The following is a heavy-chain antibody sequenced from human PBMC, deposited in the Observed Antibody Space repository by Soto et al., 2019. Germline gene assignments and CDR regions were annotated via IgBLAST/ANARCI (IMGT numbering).Heavy chain of an antibody. CDR2: LNPKSGMT. J-gene: IGHJ4*02. CDR3: ARVAGGSGY. Sequence: VRQTNGQGLEWMGWLNPKSGMTGSAQKFQGRVTMTRDSSISTVYMELSSLRSEDKAVYYSARVAGGSGYWGQGTLVIV. V-gene: IGHV1-8*01. D-gene: IGHD3-10*01.